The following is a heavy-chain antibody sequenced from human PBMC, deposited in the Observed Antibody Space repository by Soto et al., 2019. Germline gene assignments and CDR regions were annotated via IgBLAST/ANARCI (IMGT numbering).Heavy chain of an antibody. V-gene: IGHV3-74*01. CDR1: GFTFSRDW. CDR3: ARGGLGNYYNDY. CDR2: IKGDGTIT. D-gene: IGHD3-10*01. J-gene: IGHJ4*02. Sequence: EVQLVESGGGLVQPGGSLRLSCAAPGFTFSRDWMHWVRQSPGKGLVWVSRIKGDGTITNYADSVKGRFTTSRDNAKNTVYLRLNSLTTEDTAVYYCARGGLGNYYNDYWGQGTLVTVSS.